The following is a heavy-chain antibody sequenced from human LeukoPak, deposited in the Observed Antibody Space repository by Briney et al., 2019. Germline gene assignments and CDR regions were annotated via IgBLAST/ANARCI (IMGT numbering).Heavy chain of an antibody. CDR1: GFTFSSYN. CDR2: ITSSSSYI. J-gene: IGHJ6*03. V-gene: IGHV3-21*01. D-gene: IGHD1-26*01. Sequence: GGSLRLSCAASGFTFSSYNMNWVRQAPGKGLEWVSSITSSSSYIYYADSVKGRFTISRDNAKSSLYLQMNSLRDEDTAVYYCARDPYSGNYGDYYYYYMDVWGKGTTVTISS. CDR3: ARDPYSGNYGDYYYYYMDV.